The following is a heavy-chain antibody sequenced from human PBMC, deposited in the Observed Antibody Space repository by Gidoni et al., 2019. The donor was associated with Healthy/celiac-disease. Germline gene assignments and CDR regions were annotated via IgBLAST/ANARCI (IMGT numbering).Heavy chain of an antibody. V-gene: IGHV5-51*01. CDR2: IYPGDSDT. D-gene: IGHD6-19*01. J-gene: IGHJ3*02. CDR3: ARNAEQWLARPDAFDI. CDR1: GYSFTSYW. Sequence: EVQLVPSGAEVKKPGESLKISCKGSGYSFTSYWIGWVRQMPGKGLEWMGIIYPGDSDTRYSPSFQGQVTISADKSISTAYLQWSSLKASDTAMYYCARNAEQWLARPDAFDIWGQGTMVTVSS.